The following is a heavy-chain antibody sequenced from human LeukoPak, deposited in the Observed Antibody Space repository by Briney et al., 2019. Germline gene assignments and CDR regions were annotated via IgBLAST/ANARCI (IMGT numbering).Heavy chain of an antibody. J-gene: IGHJ6*02. V-gene: IGHV3-7*03. CDR2: VNKDGSEK. Sequence: PGGSLRLSCAASGFILSNHWMTWVRQAPGKGPEWVANVNKDGSEKYYVDPVKGRFTISRDTAKNSLYLQMNNLRAEDTALYYCARNNDMDVWGQGTTVIVSS. D-gene: IGHD1/OR15-1a*01. CDR3: ARNNDMDV. CDR1: GFILSNHW.